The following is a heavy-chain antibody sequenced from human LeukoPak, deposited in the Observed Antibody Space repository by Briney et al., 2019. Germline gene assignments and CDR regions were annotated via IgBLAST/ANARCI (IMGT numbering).Heavy chain of an antibody. CDR2: IYYSGST. CDR3: ARRSSSWYYFED. J-gene: IGHJ4*02. D-gene: IGHD6-13*01. Sequence: SETLSRTCTGSGGSITSSDYWWPWIRLPPGRGLEWIGSIYYSGSTYYNPPLKSRATISVDTSKNQFSLKLSSVTAADAAVYFCARRSSSWYYFEDWGQGTLVTVSS. V-gene: IGHV4-39*07. CDR1: GGSITSSDYW.